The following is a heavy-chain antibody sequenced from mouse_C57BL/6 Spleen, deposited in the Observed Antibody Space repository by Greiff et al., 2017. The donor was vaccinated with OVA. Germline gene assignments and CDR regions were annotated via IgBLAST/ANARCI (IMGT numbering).Heavy chain of an antibody. Sequence: EAQLQQSGPELVKPGASVKISCKASGYTFTDYYMNWVKQSHGKSLEWIGDINPNNGGTSYNQKFKGKATLTVDKSSSTAYMELRSLTSEDSAVYYCAEGYYYGSTLGAMDYWGQGTSVTVSS. V-gene: IGHV1-26*01. CDR2: INPNNGGT. CDR1: GYTFTDYY. D-gene: IGHD1-1*01. CDR3: AEGYYYGSTLGAMDY. J-gene: IGHJ4*01.